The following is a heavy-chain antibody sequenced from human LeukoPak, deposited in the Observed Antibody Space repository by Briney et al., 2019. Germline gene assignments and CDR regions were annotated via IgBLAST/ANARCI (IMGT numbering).Heavy chain of an antibody. D-gene: IGHD5-18*01. CDR3: ARDRVDTAMEGGYYYYYGMDV. J-gene: IGHJ6*02. V-gene: IGHV4-59*01. CDR2: NYYSGST. CDR1: GGSISSYY. Sequence: KPSETLSLTCTVSGGSISSYYWSWIRQPPGKGLEWIGYNYYSGSTNYNPSLKSRVTISVDTSKNQFSLKLSSVTAADTAVYYCARDRVDTAMEGGYYYYYGMDVWGQGTTVTVSS.